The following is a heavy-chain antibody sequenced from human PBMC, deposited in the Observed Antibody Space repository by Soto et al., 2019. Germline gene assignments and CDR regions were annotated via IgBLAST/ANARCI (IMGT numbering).Heavy chain of an antibody. J-gene: IGHJ5*02. D-gene: IGHD3-22*01. CDR2: ISYDGSNK. Sequence: GGSLRLSCAASGFTFSSYAMHWVRQAPGKGLEWVAIISYDGSNKYYADSVKGRFTISRDNSKNTLYLQMNSLRAEDTAVYYCARDLGYYDSSGRKTNWFDPWGQGTLVTVSS. CDR3: ARDLGYYDSSGRKTNWFDP. V-gene: IGHV3-30-3*01. CDR1: GFTFSSYA.